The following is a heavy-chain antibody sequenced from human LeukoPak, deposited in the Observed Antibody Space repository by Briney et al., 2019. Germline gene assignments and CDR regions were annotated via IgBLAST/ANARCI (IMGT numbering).Heavy chain of an antibody. CDR3: ARIFDRDI. CDR2: IHGTLGST. J-gene: IGHJ3*02. Sequence: SETLSLTCTVSGGPIRNSYWSWVRHSAGTGMQWIGRIHGTLGSTDHNPSLKSRVVMSLDTSSNQFSLRLSAMSAADTATYYCARIFDRDIWGQGTLVTVSP. CDR1: GGPIRNSY. D-gene: IGHD3-3*01. V-gene: IGHV4-4*07.